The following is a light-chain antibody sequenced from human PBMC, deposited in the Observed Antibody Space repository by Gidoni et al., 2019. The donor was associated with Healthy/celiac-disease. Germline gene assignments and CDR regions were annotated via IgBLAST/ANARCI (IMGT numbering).Light chain of an antibody. Sequence: QSALTQPRSVSGSPGQSVTISCTGTSSDVGGYNYVSWYQQHPGKAPKLMIYDVSKRPSEVPDRFSGSKSGNTASLTISGLQAEDEADYYCCSYAGSRVVFGGGTKLTVL. CDR3: CSYAGSRVV. V-gene: IGLV2-11*01. CDR1: SSDVGGYNY. J-gene: IGLJ2*01. CDR2: DVS.